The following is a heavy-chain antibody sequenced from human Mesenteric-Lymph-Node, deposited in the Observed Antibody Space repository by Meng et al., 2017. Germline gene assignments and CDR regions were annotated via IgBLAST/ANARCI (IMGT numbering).Heavy chain of an antibody. CDR2: INHSGST. V-gene: IGHV4-34*01. Sequence: SETLSLTCAVYGGSFSGYYWSWIRQPPGKGLEWIGEINHSGSTNYNPSLKSRVTISVDTSKNQFSLKLSSVTAADTAVYYCATRLFGYAFESWGQGARVTVSS. CDR1: GGSFSGYY. D-gene: IGHD3-3*01. J-gene: IGHJ3*02. CDR3: ATRLFGYAFES.